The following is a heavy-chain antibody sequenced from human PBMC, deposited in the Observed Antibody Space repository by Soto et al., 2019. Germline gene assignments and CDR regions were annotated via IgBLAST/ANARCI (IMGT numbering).Heavy chain of an antibody. D-gene: IGHD2-2*01. CDR3: ARTYHRGYCSSTSCSGRYNWFDP. CDR1: GGSFSGYY. J-gene: IGHJ5*02. V-gene: IGHV4-34*01. CDR2: INHSGST. Sequence: PSETLSLTCAVYGGSFSGYYWSWIRQPPGKGLEWIGEINHSGSTNYNPSLKSRVTISVDTSKNQFSLKLSSVTAADTAVYYCARTYHRGYCSSTSCSGRYNWFDPWGQGTLVTVSS.